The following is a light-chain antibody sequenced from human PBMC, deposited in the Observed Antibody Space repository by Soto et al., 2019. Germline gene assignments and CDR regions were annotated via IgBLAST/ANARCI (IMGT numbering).Light chain of an antibody. CDR1: QSVSSNY. CDR2: GAS. V-gene: IGKV3-20*01. CDR3: QQYGSSPRT. J-gene: IGKJ1*01. Sequence: PGEGATLSCRASQSVSSNYLAWYQQKPGQAPRLLIYGASRRATGIPDRFSGSGSGTDFTLTISRLEPEDFAVYYCQQYGSSPRTCGQGTKVDIK.